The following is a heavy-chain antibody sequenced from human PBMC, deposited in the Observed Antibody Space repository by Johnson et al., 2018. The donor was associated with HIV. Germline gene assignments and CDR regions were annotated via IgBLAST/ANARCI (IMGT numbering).Heavy chain of an antibody. J-gene: IGHJ3*02. CDR3: AKDREPANYDAFDI. Sequence: VQLVESGGGVVQPGRSLRLSCAASGFTFSSYAMHWVRQAPGKGLEWVSAISGGGGTTYYADSVKGRLTISRDNSKNTLYLQMNSLRAEDTAVYYCAKDREPANYDAFDIWDQGTVVTVSS. D-gene: IGHD1-26*01. V-gene: IGHV3-23*04. CDR2: ISGGGGTT. CDR1: GFTFSSYA.